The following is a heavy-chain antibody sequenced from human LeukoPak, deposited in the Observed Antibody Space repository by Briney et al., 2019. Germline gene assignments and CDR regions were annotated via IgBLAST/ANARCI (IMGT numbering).Heavy chain of an antibody. V-gene: IGHV4-39*07. CDR1: GGSISISSYY. J-gene: IGHJ4*02. CDR2: IYYSGST. CDR3: ARSLPYSSGYTFDY. Sequence: SETLSLTCTVSGGSISISSYYWGWIRQPPGKGLEWIGSIYYSGSTNYNPSLKSRVTISVDTSKNQFSLKLSSVTAADTAVYYCARSLPYSSGYTFDYWGQGTLVTVSS. D-gene: IGHD3-22*01.